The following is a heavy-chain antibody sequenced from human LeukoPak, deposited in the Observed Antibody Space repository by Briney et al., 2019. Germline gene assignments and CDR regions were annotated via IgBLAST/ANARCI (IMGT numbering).Heavy chain of an antibody. CDR1: GYTFTSYD. CDR3: ARGNGGSYHFDY. Sequence: ASVKVSCKASGYTFTSYDINWVRQATGQGLEWMGWMNPNSGNTDYAQKFQGRVTMIRNTSISTAYMELSSLRSEDTAVYYCARGNGGSYHFDYWGQGTLVTVSS. V-gene: IGHV1-8*01. J-gene: IGHJ4*02. D-gene: IGHD1-26*01. CDR2: MNPNSGNT.